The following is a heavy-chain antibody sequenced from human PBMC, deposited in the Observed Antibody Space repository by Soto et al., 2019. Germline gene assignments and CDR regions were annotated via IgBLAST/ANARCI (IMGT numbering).Heavy chain of an antibody. J-gene: IGHJ4*02. CDR3: ATGSQTRDY. V-gene: IGHV1-8*01. CDR1: GYTLSTYD. CDR2: MDSYTGNT. Sequence: QAQLVQSGAEVKKPGASVKVSCKASGYTLSTYDINWVRQAAGQGLEWMGWMDSYTGNTGYAQEVQGRLIMTRDTSINAAYMELSSLHSEDTAVYFCATGSQTRDYWGQGPLVTVSS.